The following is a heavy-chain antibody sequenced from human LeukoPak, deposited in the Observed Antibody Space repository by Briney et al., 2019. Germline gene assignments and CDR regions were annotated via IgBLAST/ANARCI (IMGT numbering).Heavy chain of an antibody. V-gene: IGHV1-18*01. CDR2: ISAYNGNT. J-gene: IGHJ6*03. Sequence: ASVKVSCKASGYTFTSYGISWVRQAPGQGLEWMGWISAYNGNTNYAQKLQGRVTMTTDTSTSTAYMELSSLRSEDTAVYYCARDRHSSSSGYYYYYMDVWGKGTTVTVSS. CDR3: ARDRHSSSSGYYYYYMDV. D-gene: IGHD6-6*01. CDR1: GYTFTSYG.